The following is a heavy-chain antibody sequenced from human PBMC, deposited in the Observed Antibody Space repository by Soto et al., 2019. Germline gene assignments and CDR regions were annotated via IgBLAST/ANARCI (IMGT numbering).Heavy chain of an antibody. CDR2: INANSGDT. V-gene: IGHV1-2*02. Sequence: ASVKVSCKASGYTFSGHYMHWIRQAPGQGPEWLGWINANSGDTDRAPKFQDRLTMTRDTSISTAYMELSRLRSDDTAVYYCAKGGALDGTSPPFNHWGQGTLVTVSS. D-gene: IGHD6-19*01. CDR3: AKGGALDGTSPPFNH. CDR1: GYTFSGHY. J-gene: IGHJ4*02.